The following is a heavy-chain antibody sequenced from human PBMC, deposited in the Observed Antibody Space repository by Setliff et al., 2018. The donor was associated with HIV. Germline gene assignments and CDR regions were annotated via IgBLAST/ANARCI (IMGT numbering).Heavy chain of an antibody. D-gene: IGHD6-13*01. V-gene: IGHV1-24*01. CDR3: ATATIWTSSSWSHYFDY. J-gene: IGHJ4*02. CDR2: FDPEDGET. Sequence: ASVKVSCKASGYTFTTSGVSWFRQAPGQGLEWMGGFDPEDGETIYAQKFQGRVTMTEDTSTDTAYMELSSLRSEDTAVYYCATATIWTSSSWSHYFDYWGQGTLVTVSS. CDR1: GYTFTTSG.